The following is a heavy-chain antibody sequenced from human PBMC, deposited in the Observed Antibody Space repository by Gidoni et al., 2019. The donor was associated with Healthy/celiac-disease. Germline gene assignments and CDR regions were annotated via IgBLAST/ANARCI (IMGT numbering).Heavy chain of an antibody. Sequence: QLQLQESGPGLVKHSQTLSLPCTVSGGSFSSGGYCWSWIRQHPGKGLEWIGYIYYSGSTYYNPSLKSRVTISVDTSKNQFSLKLSSVTAADTAVYYCARDEGGGGQGFDYWGQGTLVTVSS. D-gene: IGHD2-21*01. CDR2: IYYSGST. J-gene: IGHJ4*02. CDR3: ARDEGGGGQGFDY. V-gene: IGHV4-31*03. CDR1: GGSFSSGGYC.